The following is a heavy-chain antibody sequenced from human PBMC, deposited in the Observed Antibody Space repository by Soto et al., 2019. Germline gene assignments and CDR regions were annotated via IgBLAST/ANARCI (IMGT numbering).Heavy chain of an antibody. V-gene: IGHV3-66*01. J-gene: IGHJ6*03. Sequence: PGGSLRLSCAASGFTVSSNYMSWVRQAPGKGLEWVSVIYSGGGTYYADSVKGRFTISRDNSKNTLYLQMNSLRAEDTAVYYCASTGPGYCSSTSCYYYYYYYMDVWGKGTTVTVSS. CDR1: GFTVSSNY. CDR2: IYSGGGT. D-gene: IGHD2-2*03. CDR3: ASTGPGYCSSTSCYYYYYYYMDV.